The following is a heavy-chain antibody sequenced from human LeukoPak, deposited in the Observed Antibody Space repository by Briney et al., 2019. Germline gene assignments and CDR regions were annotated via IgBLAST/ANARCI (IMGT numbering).Heavy chain of an antibody. CDR3: ASSAYSSGWTLNYYGMDV. J-gene: IGHJ6*02. CDR2: ISSSGSTI. D-gene: IGHD6-19*01. Sequence: LGGSLRLSCAASGFTFSSYEMNWVRQAPGKGLEWVSYISSSGSTIYYADSVKGRFTVSRDNAKNSLYLQMNSLRAEDTAVYYCASSAYSSGWTLNYYGMDVWGQGTTVTVSS. CDR1: GFTFSSYE. V-gene: IGHV3-48*03.